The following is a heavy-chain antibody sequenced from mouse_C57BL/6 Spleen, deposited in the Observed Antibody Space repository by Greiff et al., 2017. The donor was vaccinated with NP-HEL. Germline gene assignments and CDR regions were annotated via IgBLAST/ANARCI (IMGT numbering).Heavy chain of an antibody. D-gene: IGHD2-1*01. CDR3: ASLPYGNSHYYAMDY. CDR2: ISSGGSYT. V-gene: IGHV5-6*02. J-gene: IGHJ4*01. Sequence: EVKLVESGGDLVKPGGSLKLSCAASGFTFSSYGMSWVRQTPDKRLEWVATISSGGSYTYYPDSVKGRFTISRDNAKNTLYLQMSSLKSEDTAMYYCASLPYGNSHYYAMDYWGQGTSVTVSS. CDR1: GFTFSSYG.